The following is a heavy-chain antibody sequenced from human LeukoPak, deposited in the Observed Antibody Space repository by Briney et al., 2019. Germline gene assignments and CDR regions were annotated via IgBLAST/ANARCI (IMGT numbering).Heavy chain of an antibody. CDR3: ARDLNYDTLGYDILADVGYYFDY. D-gene: IGHD3-9*01. J-gene: IGHJ4*02. CDR2: ISPHNGNT. CDR1: GYTFTMYG. V-gene: IGHV1-18*01. Sequence: EASVKVSCKASGYTFTMYGISWVRQAPGQGLQWLGWISPHNGNTKYAQDLQGRVSMTTDTSTSTAYLELRSLRSDDTAIYYCARDLNYDTLGYDILADVGYYFDYWGQGSLVTVSS.